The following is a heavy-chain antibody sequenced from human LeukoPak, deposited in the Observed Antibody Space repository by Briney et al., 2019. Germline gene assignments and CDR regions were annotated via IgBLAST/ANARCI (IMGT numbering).Heavy chain of an antibody. CDR3: ARGYSGYGTDY. CDR1: GASISSYY. D-gene: IGHD5-12*01. CDR2: FSYSGNT. Sequence: SETLSLTCTVSGASISSYYWSWIRQPPGKGLEWIGYFSYSGNTNYNPSLKSRVTVSVDTSKNQFSLKLTSVTAADTAVYHCARGYSGYGTDYWGQGTLVTVSS. V-gene: IGHV4-59*01. J-gene: IGHJ4*02.